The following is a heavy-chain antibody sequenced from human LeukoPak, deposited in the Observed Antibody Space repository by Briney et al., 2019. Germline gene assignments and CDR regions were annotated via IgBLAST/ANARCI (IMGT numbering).Heavy chain of an antibody. Sequence: GGSLRLSCAGSGFPFSSYPISWVRQPPGKGLEWVSAITASGDSTYSADSVKGRFTISRDNSKNTLYLQMNSLRAEDTAVYYCAKDYSLYYYDSSGYIPWNYWGQGTLVTVSS. V-gene: IGHV3-23*01. D-gene: IGHD3-22*01. CDR2: ITASGDST. CDR1: GFPFSSYP. CDR3: AKDYSLYYYDSSGYIPWNY. J-gene: IGHJ4*02.